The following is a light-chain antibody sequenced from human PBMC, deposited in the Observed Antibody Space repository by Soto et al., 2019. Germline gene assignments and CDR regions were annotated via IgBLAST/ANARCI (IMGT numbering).Light chain of an antibody. J-gene: IGLJ3*02. CDR3: TSYAGSNNLV. CDR2: GDN. CDR1: SSNIGAEYD. V-gene: IGLV1-40*01. Sequence: QSVLTQPPSVSGAPGQRVAISCTGSSSNIGAEYDVHWYQQLPGTAPKRLIYGDNNRPSGVPDRFSGSKSGTSASLAITGLQAEDEADYYCTSYAGSNNLVFAGGTKLTVL.